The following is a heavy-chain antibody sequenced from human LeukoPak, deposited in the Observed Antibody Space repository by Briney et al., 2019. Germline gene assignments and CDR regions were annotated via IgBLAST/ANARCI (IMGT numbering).Heavy chain of an antibody. CDR2: IYTSGST. CDR1: GGSISSGSYY. V-gene: IGHV4-61*02. D-gene: IGHD5-24*01. J-gene: IGHJ3*02. Sequence: SETLSLTCTVSGGSISSGSYYWSWIRQPAGKGLEWIGRIYTSGSTNYNPSLKSRVTISVDTSKNQFSLKLSSVTAADTAVYYCAKDKFIEMAPNAFDIWGQGTMVTVSS. CDR3: AKDKFIEMAPNAFDI.